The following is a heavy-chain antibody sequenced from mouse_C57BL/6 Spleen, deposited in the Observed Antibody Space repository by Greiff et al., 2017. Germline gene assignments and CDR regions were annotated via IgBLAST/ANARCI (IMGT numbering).Heavy chain of an antibody. D-gene: IGHD4-1*02. V-gene: IGHV1-52*01. Sequence: QVQLQQPGAELVRPGSSVKLSCKASGYTFTSYWMHWVKQRPIQGLEWIGNIDPSDSETHYNQKFKDKATLTVDKSSSTAYMQLSSLTSEDSAVYYCAREGPTFLHFDYWGQGTTLTVSS. CDR2: IDPSDSET. CDR1: GYTFTSYW. CDR3: AREGPTFLHFDY. J-gene: IGHJ2*01.